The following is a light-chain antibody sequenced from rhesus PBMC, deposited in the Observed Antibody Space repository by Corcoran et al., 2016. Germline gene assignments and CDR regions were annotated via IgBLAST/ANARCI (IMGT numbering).Light chain of an antibody. J-gene: IGKJ3*01. CDR3: QQYSSRPFT. CDR1: QGISSW. CDR2: KAS. V-gene: IGKV1-22*01. Sequence: DIQMTQSPSSLSASVGDTVTITCRASQGISSWLAWYQKKPGKAPKLLIYKASSLQSGVPSRFRGSGSGTDCTLTISSLQSEDFATYYCQQYSSRPFTFGPGTKLEIK.